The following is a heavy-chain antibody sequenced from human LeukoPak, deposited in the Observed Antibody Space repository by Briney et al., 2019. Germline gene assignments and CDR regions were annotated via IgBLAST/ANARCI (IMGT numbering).Heavy chain of an antibody. CDR2: IRGDGV. CDR3: AKSRVEVAGTGGFDT. CDR1: GFTFSSYS. D-gene: IGHD6-13*01. Sequence: PGGSLRLSCAVSGFTFSSYSMSWVRQAPGKGLEWVATIRGDGVYYADSVKGRFTISRDDSKNTVYVQMNSLRAEDTAVYYCAKSRVEVAGTGGFDTWGRGTLVAVSS. V-gene: IGHV3-23*01. J-gene: IGHJ3*02.